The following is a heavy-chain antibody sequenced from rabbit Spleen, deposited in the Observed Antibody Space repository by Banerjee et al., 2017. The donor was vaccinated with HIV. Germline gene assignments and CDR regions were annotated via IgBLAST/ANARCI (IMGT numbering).Heavy chain of an antibody. Sequence: QEQLVESGGGLVQPGGSLKLSCTVSGFDISKYGVTWVRQAPGKGLEWIGYIDPVFGITYFANWVNGRFTISSHNAQNTLFLQLNSLTAADTATYFCARDTSSSFSSYGMDLWGQGTLVTVS. D-gene: IGHD1-1*01. CDR2: IDPVFGIT. J-gene: IGHJ6*01. CDR3: ARDTSSSFSSYGMDL. V-gene: IGHV1S47*01. CDR1: GFDISKYG.